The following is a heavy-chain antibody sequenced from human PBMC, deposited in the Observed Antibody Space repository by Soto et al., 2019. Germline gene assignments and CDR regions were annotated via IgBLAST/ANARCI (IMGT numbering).Heavy chain of an antibody. J-gene: IGHJ4*02. D-gene: IGHD2-15*01. Sequence: GGSLRVSCTASGFTFSNYAMSGGRQAPGKGLEWVSTFSSSGGGTYYADSVKGRFTISRDNSKNTLYLQMNSLRAEDTAVYYCTKANRYCSGANCFTFDYWGLGPLVTVSS. V-gene: IGHV3-23*01. CDR2: FSSSGGGT. CDR3: TKANRYCSGANCFTFDY. CDR1: GFTFSNYA.